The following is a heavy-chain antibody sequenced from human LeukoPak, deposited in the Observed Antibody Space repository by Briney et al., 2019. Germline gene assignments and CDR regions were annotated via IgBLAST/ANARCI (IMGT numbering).Heavy chain of an antibody. CDR2: IYTSGST. Sequence: SETLSLTCTVSGASISSYYWSWIRQPAGKGLEWIGRIYTSGSTNYNPSLKSRVTMSADTSKNQFSLKLSSVTAADTAVYFCASGAVVDAFDIWGQGTTVTFSS. CDR1: GASISSYY. V-gene: IGHV4-4*07. D-gene: IGHD4-23*01. J-gene: IGHJ3*02. CDR3: ASGAVVDAFDI.